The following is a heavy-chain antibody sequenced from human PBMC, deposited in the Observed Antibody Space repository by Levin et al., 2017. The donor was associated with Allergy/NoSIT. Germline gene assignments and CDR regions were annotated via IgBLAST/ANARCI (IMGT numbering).Heavy chain of an antibody. J-gene: IGHJ6*02. V-gene: IGHV1-69*01. D-gene: IGHD2-21*02. CDR1: GGTFSSYA. Sequence: PGESLKISCKASGGTFSSYAISWVRQAPGQGLEWMGGIIPIFGTANYAQKFQGRVTITADESTSTAYMELSSLRSEDTAVYYCARVGHIVVVTAIPYYYGMDVWGQGTTVTVSS. CDR3: ARVGHIVVVTAIPYYYGMDV. CDR2: IIPIFGTA.